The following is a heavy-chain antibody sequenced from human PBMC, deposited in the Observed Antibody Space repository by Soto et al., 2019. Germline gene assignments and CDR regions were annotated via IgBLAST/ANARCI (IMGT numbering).Heavy chain of an antibody. D-gene: IGHD6-25*01. CDR3: GSVRNSGYVLS. V-gene: IGHV4-59*01. J-gene: IGHJ5*02. CDR2: VYFSGNT. Sequence: NPSETLSLTCTFSGVSLSSYYWTCIRQSPGKGLEWIGYVYFSGNTNYNPSLKSRVTISIDTSKNQFSLRLASVTAADTAFYYCGSVRNSGYVLSWGQGTLVTVSS. CDR1: GVSLSSYY.